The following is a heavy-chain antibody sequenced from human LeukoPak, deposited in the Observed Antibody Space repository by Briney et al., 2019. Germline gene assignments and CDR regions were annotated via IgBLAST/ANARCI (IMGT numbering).Heavy chain of an antibody. CDR2: ISGSGDSV. D-gene: IGHD4-17*01. J-gene: IGHJ4*02. V-gene: IGHV3-23*01. Sequence: GGSLRLSCSASGFTFSSYVLSWVRQVPGKGPEWVSAISGSGDSVYYADSVKGRFTISRDNAKNTLYLQMNSLRAEDTAVYYCARDMDGDYVYWGQGTLVTVSS. CDR3: ARDMDGDYVY. CDR1: GFTFSSYV.